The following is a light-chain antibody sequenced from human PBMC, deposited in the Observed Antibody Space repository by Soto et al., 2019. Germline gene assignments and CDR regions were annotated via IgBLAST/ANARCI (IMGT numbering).Light chain of an antibody. V-gene: IGKV3-20*01. J-gene: IGKJ1*01. Sequence: IVLTQSPGTLSLSPGERATLSCRASQSFVNMYLAWYQQQPGQAPRLLIYGASNRATGIPDRFSGSGSGTDFTLTISRMEPEDFAVYYCQQYGSSSWTFGQGTKVDIK. CDR3: QQYGSSSWT. CDR2: GAS. CDR1: QSFVNMY.